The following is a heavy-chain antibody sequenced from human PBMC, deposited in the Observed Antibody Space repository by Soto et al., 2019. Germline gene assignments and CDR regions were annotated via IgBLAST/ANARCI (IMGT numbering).Heavy chain of an antibody. CDR3: AKGRTMVRGVIKHYFDY. CDR2: ISGSGGST. CDR1: GFTFSSYA. J-gene: IGHJ4*02. D-gene: IGHD3-10*01. Sequence: EVQLLESGGGLVQPGGSLRLSCAASGFTFSSYAMSWVRQAPGKGLEWVSAISGSGGSTYYADSVKGRFTISRDNSKNTLYLQMNSLSAEDTAVYYCAKGRTMVRGVIKHYFDYWGQGTLVTVSS. V-gene: IGHV3-23*01.